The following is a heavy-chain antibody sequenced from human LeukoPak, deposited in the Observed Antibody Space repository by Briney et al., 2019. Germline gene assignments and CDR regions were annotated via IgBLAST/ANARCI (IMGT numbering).Heavy chain of an antibody. J-gene: IGHJ4*02. CDR1: GFTLSRYS. CDR3: AREDYGDYVFCH. V-gene: IGHV3-21*01. Sequence: GGSLRVSCAASGFTLSRYSMNWVRQAPGKGLEWVSSISSSSSYIYYADSVKGRFTISRDNAKNSLYLQMNSLSAEDTAVYYCAREDYGDYVFCHWGQGTLVTVSS. D-gene: IGHD4-17*01. CDR2: ISSSSSYI.